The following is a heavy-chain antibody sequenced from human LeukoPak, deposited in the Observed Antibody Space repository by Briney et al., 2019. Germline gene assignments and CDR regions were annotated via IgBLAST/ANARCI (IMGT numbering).Heavy chain of an antibody. V-gene: IGHV3-20*04. D-gene: IGHD5-24*01. J-gene: IGHJ4*02. CDR2: INRNGDSL. Sequence: GGSLRLSCAASGVTFKDYGMTWIRQAPGKGLEWVSGINRNGDSLGYADSVKGRFTISRNNAKNSLYLQMDNLRAEDTAFYYCARRIEMATIGFDHWGQGALVTVSS. CDR3: ARRIEMATIGFDH. CDR1: GVTFKDYG.